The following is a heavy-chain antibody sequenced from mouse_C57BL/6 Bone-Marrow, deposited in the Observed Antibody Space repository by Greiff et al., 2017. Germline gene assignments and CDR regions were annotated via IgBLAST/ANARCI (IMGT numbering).Heavy chain of an antibody. Sequence: VKVVESGPELVKPGASVKLSCKASGYTFTSYDINWVKQRPGQGLEWIGWIYPRDGSTKYNEKFKGKATLTVDTSSSTAYMELHSLTSEDSAVYFCAGYGRGYFDVWGTGTTVTVSS. CDR1: GYTFTSYD. V-gene: IGHV1-85*01. D-gene: IGHD1-1*01. J-gene: IGHJ1*03. CDR2: IYPRDGST. CDR3: AGYGRGYFDV.